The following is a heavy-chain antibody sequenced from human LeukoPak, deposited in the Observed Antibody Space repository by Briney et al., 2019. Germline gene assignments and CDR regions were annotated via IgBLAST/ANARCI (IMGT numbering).Heavy chain of an antibody. Sequence: SGESLRLSCAASGFTFSSYGMHWVRQAPGKGLEWVAVISYDGSKKYYGDSVRGRFTISRDNSKNTLYLQMNSLRADDTAVYYCAKDTPLCYFDYWGQGTLVTVSS. CDR3: AKDTPLCYFDY. CDR1: GFTFSSYG. D-gene: IGHD3-16*01. J-gene: IGHJ4*02. CDR2: ISYDGSKK. V-gene: IGHV3-30*18.